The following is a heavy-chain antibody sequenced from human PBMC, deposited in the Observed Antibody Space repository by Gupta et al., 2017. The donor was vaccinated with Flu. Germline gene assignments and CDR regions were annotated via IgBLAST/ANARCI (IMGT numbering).Heavy chain of an antibody. CDR3: ARVSPNYYDSSGYPSYYFDY. J-gene: IGHJ4*02. D-gene: IGHD3-22*01. CDR2: IIPIFGTA. V-gene: IGHV1-69*01. CDR1: GGTFSSYA. Sequence: QVQLVQSGAEVKKPGSSVKVSCKASGGTFSSYAISWVRQAPGQGLEWMGGIIPIFGTANYAQKFQGRVTITADESTSTAYMELSSLRSEDTAVYYCARVSPNYYDSSGYPSYYFDYWGQGTLVTVSS.